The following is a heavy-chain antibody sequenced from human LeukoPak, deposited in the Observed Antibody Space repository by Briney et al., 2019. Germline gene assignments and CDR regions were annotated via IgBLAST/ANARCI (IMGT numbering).Heavy chain of an antibody. CDR2: IGSRGSNI. V-gene: IGHV3-48*03. Sequence: QPGGSLRLSCLASGFTFGSYEVNWIRQAPGKGLELVSYIGSRGSNIYYADSVKGRFTVSRDNARNSLSLQMNSLRAEDTAVYYCAREGYTYGFDFWGQGTLVTVSS. CDR3: AREGYTYGFDF. D-gene: IGHD5-18*01. CDR1: GFTFGSYE. J-gene: IGHJ5*01.